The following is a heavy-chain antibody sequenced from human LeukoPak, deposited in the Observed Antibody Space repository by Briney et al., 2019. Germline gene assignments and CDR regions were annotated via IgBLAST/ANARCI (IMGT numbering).Heavy chain of an antibody. V-gene: IGHV3-23*01. Sequence: GGSLRLSCAASGFTFSSYAMSWVRQAPGKGLEWVSAISGSGGSTYYADSVKGRFTTSRDNSKNTLYLQMSSLRAEDTAVYYCAKDRYYYGSGSLHWGQGTLVTVSS. CDR2: ISGSGGST. CDR3: AKDRYYYGSGSLH. D-gene: IGHD3-10*01. CDR1: GFTFSSYA. J-gene: IGHJ4*02.